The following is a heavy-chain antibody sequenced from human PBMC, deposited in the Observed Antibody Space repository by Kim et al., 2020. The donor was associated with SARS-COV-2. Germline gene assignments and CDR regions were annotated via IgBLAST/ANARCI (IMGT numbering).Heavy chain of an antibody. V-gene: IGHV1-2*04. D-gene: IGHD6-19*01. Sequence: ASVKVSCKASGYTFTGYYMHWVRQAPGQGLEWMGWINPNSGGTNYAQKFQGWVTMTRDTSISTAYMELSRLRSDDTAVYYCASGGHGWTTPYYYYYYGMDVWGQGTTVTVSS. CDR2: INPNSGGT. CDR1: GYTFTGYY. J-gene: IGHJ6*02. CDR3: ASGGHGWTTPYYYYYYGMDV.